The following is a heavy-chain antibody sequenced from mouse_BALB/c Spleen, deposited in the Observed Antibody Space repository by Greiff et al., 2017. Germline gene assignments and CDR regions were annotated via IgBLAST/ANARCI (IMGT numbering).Heavy chain of an antibody. CDR1: GYTFTSYW. Sequence: QVQLQQPGAELVKPGASVKLSCKASGYTFTSYWMHWVKQRPGQGLEWIGEINPSNGRTNYNEKFKSKATLTVDKSSSTAYMQLSSLTSEDSAVYYCAVITTAFMDYWGQGTSVTVSS. CDR2: INPSNGRT. V-gene: IGHV1S81*02. D-gene: IGHD1-1*01. J-gene: IGHJ4*01. CDR3: AVITTAFMDY.